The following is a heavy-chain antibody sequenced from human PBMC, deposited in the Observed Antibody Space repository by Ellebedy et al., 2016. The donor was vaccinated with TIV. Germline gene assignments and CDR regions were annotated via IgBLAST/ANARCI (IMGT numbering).Heavy chain of an antibody. V-gene: IGHV3-30-3*01. D-gene: IGHD6-6*01. Sequence: GESLKISCAASGFTFSSYAMSWVRQAPGKGLEWVAVISYDGSNKYYADSVKGRFTISRDNSKNTLYLQMNSLRAEDTAVYYCARAMGVYSSSSYYYGMDVWGQGTTVTVSS. CDR1: GFTFSSYA. J-gene: IGHJ6*02. CDR3: ARAMGVYSSSSYYYGMDV. CDR2: ISYDGSNK.